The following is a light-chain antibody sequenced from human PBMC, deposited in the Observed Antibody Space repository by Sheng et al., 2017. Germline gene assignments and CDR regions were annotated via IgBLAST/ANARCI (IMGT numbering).Light chain of an antibody. CDR2: GAS. J-gene: IGKJ4*01. CDR3: QQYNSWPPNT. CDR1: QSVSSN. Sequence: IVMTQSPATLSVSPGERATLSCRASQSVSSNLAWYQQKSGQAPRLLIYGASTRATDIPARFSGSGSGTEFTLTISSLQSEDFAVYYCQQYNSWPPNTFGGGTRVEIK. V-gene: IGKV3-15*01.